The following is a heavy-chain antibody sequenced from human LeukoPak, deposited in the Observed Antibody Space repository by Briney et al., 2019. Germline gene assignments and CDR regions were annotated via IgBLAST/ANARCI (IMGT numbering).Heavy chain of an antibody. V-gene: IGHV4-59*01. CDR3: ARGGGLDRGDY. CDR2: IYYSGST. Sequence: SETLSLTCTVSGGSISRYYWSWVRQPPGKGLEWIGYIYYSGSTNYNPSLKSRVTISVDTSKNQFSLNLSSETAADAAVFYCARGGGLDRGDYWGQGTLVTVSS. CDR1: GGSISRYY. D-gene: IGHD3/OR15-3a*01. J-gene: IGHJ4*02.